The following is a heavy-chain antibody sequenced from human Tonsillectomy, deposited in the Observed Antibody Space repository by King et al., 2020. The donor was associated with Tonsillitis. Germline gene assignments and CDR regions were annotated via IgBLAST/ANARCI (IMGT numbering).Heavy chain of an antibody. D-gene: IGHD2-15*01. J-gene: IGHJ1*01. CDR3: AREGVGCTGGSCYSGYFQH. CDR1: GYTFTNYG. CDR2: ISGYNGNT. V-gene: IGHV1-18*01. Sequence: EQLVQSGAEVKKPGASVKVSCKASGYTFTNYGINWVRQAPGQGLEWMGWISGYNGNTNYAQKLQGRVTMTTDTSTSTAYMDLRSLRSDDTAVYYCAREGVGCTGGSCYSGYFQHWGQGTLVTVSS.